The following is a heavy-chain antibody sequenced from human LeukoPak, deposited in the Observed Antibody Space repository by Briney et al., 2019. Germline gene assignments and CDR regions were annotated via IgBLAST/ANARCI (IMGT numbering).Heavy chain of an antibody. V-gene: IGHV3-23*01. CDR2: ISGRGGST. J-gene: IGHJ4*02. CDR3: AKGPLIGYCSSTSCYRPDY. D-gene: IGHD2-2*02. Sequence: GGSLRLSCAASGFTFSSYAMSWVRQAPGKGLEWVSAISGRGGSTYYADSVKGRFTISRDNSKNTLYLQMNSLRAEDTAVYYCAKGPLIGYCSSTSCYRPDYWGQGTLVTVSS. CDR1: GFTFSSYA.